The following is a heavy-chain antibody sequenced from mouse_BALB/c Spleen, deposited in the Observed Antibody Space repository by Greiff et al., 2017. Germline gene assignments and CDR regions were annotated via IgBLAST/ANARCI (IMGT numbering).Heavy chain of an antibody. CDR2: IDPENGDT. CDR3: SYYPV. CDR1: GFTIKDYY. D-gene: IGHD2-10*01. Sequence: VQLQQSGAELVRSGASVKLSCTASGFTIKDYYMHWVRQRPEQGLEWIGWIDPENGDTEYAPKFQGKATMTADTSSNTACLQLSSLTSEDTAVYYCSYYPVWGAGTTVTVSS. V-gene: IGHV14-4*02. J-gene: IGHJ1*01.